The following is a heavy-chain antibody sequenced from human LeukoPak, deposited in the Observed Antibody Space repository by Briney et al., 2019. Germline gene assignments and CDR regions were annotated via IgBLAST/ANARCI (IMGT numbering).Heavy chain of an antibody. CDR1: GGSISSSTYY. D-gene: IGHD3-10*01. Sequence: SETLSLTCTVSGGSISSSTYYWGWIRQPPGKGLEWIGSIYYSGSTYYNPSLKSRVTISVDTSKNQLSLKLSSVTAADTAVYYCARQEEYYGSGSYFDYWGQGTLVTVSS. J-gene: IGHJ4*02. CDR2: IYYSGST. V-gene: IGHV4-39*01. CDR3: ARQEEYYGSGSYFDY.